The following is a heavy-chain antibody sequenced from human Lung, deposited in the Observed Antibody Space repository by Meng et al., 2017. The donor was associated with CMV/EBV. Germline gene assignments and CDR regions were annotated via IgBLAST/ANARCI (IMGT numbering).Heavy chain of an antibody. J-gene: IGHJ5*02. D-gene: IGHD3-3*01. CDR2: IYYSGST. CDR3: ARARGHYDFWSGYLNWFDP. Sequence: LRLXCTVSGGSISSGDYYWSWIRQPPGKGLEWIGYIYYSGSTYYNPSLKSRVTISVDTSKNQFSLKLSSVTAADTAVYYCARARGHYDFWSGYLNWFDPWGQGXLVTVSS. V-gene: IGHV4-30-4*08. CDR1: GGSISSGDYY.